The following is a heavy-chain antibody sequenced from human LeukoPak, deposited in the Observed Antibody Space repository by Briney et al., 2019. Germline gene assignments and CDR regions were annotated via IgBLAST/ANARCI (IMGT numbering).Heavy chain of an antibody. V-gene: IGHV1-69*06. CDR2: IIPIFGTA. D-gene: IGHD2-15*01. J-gene: IGHJ4*02. Sequence: SVKVSCKASGYTLTSYDINWVRQATGQGLEWMGGIIPIFGTANYAQKFQGRVTITADKSTSTAYMELSSLRSEDTAVYYCARVPQYCSGGSCYRRIFDYWGQGTLVTVSS. CDR1: GYTLTSYD. CDR3: ARVPQYCSGGSCYRRIFDY.